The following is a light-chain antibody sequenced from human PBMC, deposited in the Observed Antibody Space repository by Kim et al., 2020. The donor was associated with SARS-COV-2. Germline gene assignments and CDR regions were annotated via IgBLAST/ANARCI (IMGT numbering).Light chain of an antibody. V-gene: IGLV2-14*03. CDR3: SSYTRTSTLL. Sequence: INIYSTGTSVGSGNHEYVSWYQQHPGKAPELRIYVVSNRASGISSRFSGSEFGSAAFQTISGLKAENGADYSCSSYTRTSTLLFGGGTKITVL. CDR1: SVGSGNHEY. J-gene: IGLJ3*02. CDR2: VVS.